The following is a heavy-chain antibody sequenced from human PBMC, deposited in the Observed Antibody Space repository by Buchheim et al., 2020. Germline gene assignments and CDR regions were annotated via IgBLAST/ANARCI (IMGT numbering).Heavy chain of an antibody. Sequence: QVQLQESGPGLVKPSGTLSLTCAVSGGSISSSNWWSWVRQPPGKGLEWIGEIYHSGSTNYNPSLTSRVTISVDKSKNQFSLSLSSVTAADTAVYYCARDRRSSSAAPYYYYYGMDVWGQGTT. J-gene: IGHJ6*02. CDR1: GGSISSSNW. D-gene: IGHD6-6*01. CDR2: IYHSGST. V-gene: IGHV4-4*02. CDR3: ARDRRSSSAAPYYYYYGMDV.